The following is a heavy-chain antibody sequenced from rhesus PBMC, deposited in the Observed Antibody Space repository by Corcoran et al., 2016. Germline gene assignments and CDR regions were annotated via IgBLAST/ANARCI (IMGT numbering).Heavy chain of an antibody. V-gene: IGHV3-16*02. CDR2: IKHKADGGTA. CDR3: TSRVDYSNYY. Sequence: EVQLVESGGDLVQPGGSVRLSCAASGFTFSNYWMNWVRQAPGKGLDWVGRIKHKADGGTAAYDEYVNRVVTISTDDSTNTLFLQLNSLNTDDPAVYYCTSRVDYSNYYWVQGFLVTFSS. CDR1: GFTFSNYW. J-gene: IGHJ4*01. D-gene: IGHD4-35*01.